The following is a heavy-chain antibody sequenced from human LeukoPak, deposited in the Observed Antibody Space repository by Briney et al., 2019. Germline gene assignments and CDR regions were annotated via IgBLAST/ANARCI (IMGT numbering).Heavy chain of an antibody. D-gene: IGHD6-19*01. CDR3: ARGSGWNSFDP. CDR2: IYSNGWT. Sequence: SETLSLTCTVSGGYISTDLYYWTWIRQPAGKGLEWIGRIYSNGWTDYNPPLKSRVSISIDTSKNHFSLKMSLATAADTALYYCARGSGWNSFDPWGQGTLVTVSS. CDR1: GGYISTDLYY. V-gene: IGHV4-61*02. J-gene: IGHJ5*02.